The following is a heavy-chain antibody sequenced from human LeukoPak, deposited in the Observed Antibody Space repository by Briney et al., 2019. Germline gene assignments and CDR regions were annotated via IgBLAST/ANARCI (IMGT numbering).Heavy chain of an antibody. Sequence: SVKVSCKASGGSFSSYAISWVRQAPGQGLEWMGRIIPIFGTANYAQKFQGRVTITTDESTSTAYMELSSLRSEDTAVYYCARNPYDILTGYGYYFDYWGQGTLVTVSS. CDR3: ARNPYDILTGYGYYFDY. D-gene: IGHD3-9*01. J-gene: IGHJ4*02. V-gene: IGHV1-69*05. CDR2: IIPIFGTA. CDR1: GGSFSSYA.